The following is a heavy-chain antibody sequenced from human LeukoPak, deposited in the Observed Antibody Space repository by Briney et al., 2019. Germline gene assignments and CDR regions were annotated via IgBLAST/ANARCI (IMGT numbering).Heavy chain of an antibody. CDR1: GGSISTSNYY. J-gene: IGHJ3*02. CDR3: ASGITATTYAFDI. Sequence: PSETLSLTCTVSGGSISTSNYYWGWIRQPPGKGLEWIGNIFYSGSTYYSPSLRSRVTISLDTSRNQFSLKLRSATAADTAVYYCASGITATTYAFDIWGQGTMVTVS. V-gene: IGHV4-39*07. D-gene: IGHD1-20*01. CDR2: IFYSGST.